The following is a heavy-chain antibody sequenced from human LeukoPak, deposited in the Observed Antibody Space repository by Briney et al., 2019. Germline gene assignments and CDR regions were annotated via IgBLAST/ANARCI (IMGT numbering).Heavy chain of an antibody. CDR3: ARVYDSSGFFDY. D-gene: IGHD3-22*01. CDR2: INHSGST. CDR1: GGSFSGYY. J-gene: IGHJ4*02. Sequence: SETLSLTCAVYGGSFSGYYWSWIRQPPGKGLEWIGEINHSGSTNYNPSLKSRVTISVDTSKNQFSLKLSSVTAADTAVYYCARVYDSSGFFDYWGQGTLVTVSS. V-gene: IGHV4-34*01.